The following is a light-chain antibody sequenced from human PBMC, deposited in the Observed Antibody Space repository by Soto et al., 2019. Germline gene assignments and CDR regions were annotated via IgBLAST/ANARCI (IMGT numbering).Light chain of an antibody. J-gene: IGKJ1*01. CDR2: AAS. CDR1: QSLSTRS. CDR3: LKYGSSPGWT. Sequence: EIVLTQSPGTLSLSPGDSLTLSCRTSQSLSTRSLAWYQQKPGQAPRLLIYAASTRATGIPDRFSGSGSGTDFTLTIGRLDPEDFAVYYCLKYGSSPGWTFGPGTKVDIK. V-gene: IGKV3-20*01.